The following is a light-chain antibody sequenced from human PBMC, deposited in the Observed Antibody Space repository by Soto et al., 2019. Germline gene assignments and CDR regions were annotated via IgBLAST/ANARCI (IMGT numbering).Light chain of an antibody. CDR3: QQYNNWPRT. CDR2: GAS. J-gene: IGKJ1*01. V-gene: IGKV3-15*01. CDR1: QSVSSN. Sequence: EIVMTQSPAPLSVSPGERATLSCRASQSVSSNLAWYQQKPGQAPRLLIYGASTRATGIPARFSGSGSGTEFTLTISILQSEDFAVYYCQQYNNWPRTFGQGTKVEIK.